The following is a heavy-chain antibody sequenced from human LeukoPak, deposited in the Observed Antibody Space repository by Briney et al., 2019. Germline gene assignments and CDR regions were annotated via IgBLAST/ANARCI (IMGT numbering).Heavy chain of an antibody. D-gene: IGHD6-19*01. CDR1: GFTFSSYS. CDR2: ISSSSSYI. V-gene: IGHV3-21*01. Sequence: AGGSLRLPCAASGFTFSSYSMNWVRQAPGKGLEWVSSISSSSSYIYYADSVKGRFTISRDNAKNSLYLQMNSLRAADTAVYYCARGLVVAAFYYWGQGTLVTVSS. J-gene: IGHJ4*02. CDR3: ARGLVVAAFYY.